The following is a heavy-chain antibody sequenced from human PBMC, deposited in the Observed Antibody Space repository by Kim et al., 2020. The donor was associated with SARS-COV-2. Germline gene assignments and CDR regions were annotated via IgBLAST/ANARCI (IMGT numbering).Heavy chain of an antibody. CDR2: ISYDGSNK. Sequence: GGSLRLSCAASGFTFSSYAMHWVRQAPGKGLEWVAVISYDGSNKYYVDSVKGRFTISRDNSKNTLYLQMNSLRAKDTAVYYCARARFLEWFGSHGYGMDVWGQGTTVTVSS. CDR3: ARARFLEWFGSHGYGMDV. D-gene: IGHD3-3*01. J-gene: IGHJ6*02. CDR1: GFTFSSYA. V-gene: IGHV3-30*04.